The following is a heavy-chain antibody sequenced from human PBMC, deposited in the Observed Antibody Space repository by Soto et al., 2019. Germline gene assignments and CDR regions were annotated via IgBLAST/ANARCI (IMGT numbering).Heavy chain of an antibody. CDR1: GYAFTSCG. CDR3: ARIPPFITRGRGVTGWYYGMDV. V-gene: IGHV1-18*04. J-gene: IGHJ6*02. Sequence: GAAVKVSCKASGYAFTSCGISWVRQAPGQGLEWMGWSSAYNGNTNYAQKLQGRVTMTTDTSTSTAYMELRSLRSDETAVYYCARIPPFITRGRGVTGWYYGMDVWGQGTTVTVSS. CDR2: SSAYNGNT. D-gene: IGHD3-10*01.